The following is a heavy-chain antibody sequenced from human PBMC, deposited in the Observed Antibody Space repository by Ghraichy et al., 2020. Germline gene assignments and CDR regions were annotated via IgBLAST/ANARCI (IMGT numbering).Heavy chain of an antibody. D-gene: IGHD6-25*01. CDR1: GFTFSSYG. J-gene: IGHJ6*03. V-gene: IGHV3-33*01. CDR2: IWYDGSNK. CDR3: ARGVPDTRDPPSGYYYYMDV. Sequence: GGSLRLSCAASGFTFSSYGMHWVRQAPGKGLEWVAVIWYDGSNKYYADSVKGRFTISRDNSKNTLYLQMNSLRAEDTAVYYCARGVPDTRDPPSGYYYYMDVWGKGTTVTVSS.